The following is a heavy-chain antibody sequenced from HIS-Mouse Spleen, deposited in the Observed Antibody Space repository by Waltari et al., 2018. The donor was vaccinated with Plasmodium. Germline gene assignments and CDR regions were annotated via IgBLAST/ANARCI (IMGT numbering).Heavy chain of an antibody. CDR1: GFPFSSYS. Sequence: AASGFPFSSYSMNWVRQAPGKGLEWVSSISSSSSYIYYADSVKGRFTISRDNAKNSLYLQMNSLRAEDTAVYYCAREDILTGYYNDYWYFDLWGRGTLVTVSS. D-gene: IGHD3-9*01. CDR3: AREDILTGYYNDYWYFDL. V-gene: IGHV3-21*01. J-gene: IGHJ2*01. CDR2: ISSSSSYI.